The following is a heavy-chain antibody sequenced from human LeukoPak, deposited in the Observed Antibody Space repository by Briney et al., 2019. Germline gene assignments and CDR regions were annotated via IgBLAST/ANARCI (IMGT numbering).Heavy chain of an antibody. CDR1: GFTFSSYA. CDR3: AKRYPGTTRAFDV. D-gene: IGHD1-7*01. Sequence: GGSLRLSCAASGFTFSSYAMSWVRQAPGKGPEWVAGISGSGDVKSYADSVTGRFTISRDNSKNTLYLQMDSLRAEDTAVYYCAKRYPGTTRAFDVWGQGTLVTVSS. V-gene: IGHV3-23*01. CDR2: ISGSGDVK. J-gene: IGHJ3*01.